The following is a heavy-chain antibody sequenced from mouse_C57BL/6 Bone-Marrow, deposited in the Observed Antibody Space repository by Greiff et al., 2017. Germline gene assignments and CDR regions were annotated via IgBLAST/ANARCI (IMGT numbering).Heavy chain of an antibody. J-gene: IGHJ2*01. CDR3: ARGIYYGSSYYFDY. CDR1: GYTFTSYG. V-gene: IGHV1-81*01. D-gene: IGHD1-1*01. Sequence: LQESGAELARPGASVKLSCKASGYTFTSYGISWVKQRTGQGLEWIGEIYPRSDNTYYNEKFKGKATLTADKSSSTAYMELRSLTSEDSAVYFCARGIYYGSSYYFDYWGQGTTLTVSS. CDR2: IYPRSDNT.